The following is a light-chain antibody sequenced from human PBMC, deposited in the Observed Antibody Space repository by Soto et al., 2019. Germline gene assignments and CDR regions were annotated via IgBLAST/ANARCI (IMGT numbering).Light chain of an antibody. CDR2: GAS. CDR1: QSVSSN. CDR3: QQYGGFPIT. Sequence: EVLLTQSPVTLSLSPGERATLPGRASQSVSSNLAWYQQKHGQAPRLLIYGASSRATGIPDRFSGGGYGTDVTLTIGRLEPGDFTVYFCQQYGGFPITFGQGTRLEIK. V-gene: IGKV3-20*01. J-gene: IGKJ5*01.